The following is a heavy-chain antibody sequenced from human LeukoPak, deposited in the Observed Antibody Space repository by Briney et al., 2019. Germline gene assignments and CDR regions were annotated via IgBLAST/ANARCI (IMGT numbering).Heavy chain of an antibody. D-gene: IGHD6-13*01. V-gene: IGHV3-7*01. Sequence: GGSLRLSCAASGFTFSSYWMSWVRQAPGKGLEWVANIKQDGSEEYYVASVKGRFTISRDNAKNSLYLQMNSVRAEDTAVYYCARESWRHLDYWGQGTLVTVSS. CDR3: ARESWRHLDY. J-gene: IGHJ4*02. CDR1: GFTFSSYW. CDR2: IKQDGSEE.